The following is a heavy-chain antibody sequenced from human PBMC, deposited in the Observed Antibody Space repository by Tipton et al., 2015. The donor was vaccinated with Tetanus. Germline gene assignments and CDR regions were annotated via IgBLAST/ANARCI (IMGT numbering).Heavy chain of an antibody. CDR1: GLTLSTYW. CDR2: IYPIDSET. Sequence: QSGAEVKKPGESLKISCQGSGLTLSTYWIAWVRQMPGKGLEWMGIIYPIDSETRYSPSFEGQVTFSADKSINTAYLQWSSLKASDTALYFCARHFFRTAHSPMDPWGQGTLVTVSS. V-gene: IGHV5-51*01. CDR3: ARHFFRTAHSPMDP. J-gene: IGHJ5*02. D-gene: IGHD2-21*02.